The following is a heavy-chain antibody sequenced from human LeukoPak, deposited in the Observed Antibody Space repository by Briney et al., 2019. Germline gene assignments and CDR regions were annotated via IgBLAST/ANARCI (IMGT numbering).Heavy chain of an antibody. CDR1: GGSISSGGYS. Sequence: SETLSLTCAVSGGSISSGGYSWSWIRQPPGKGLEWIGYIYHSGSTYYNPSLKSRVTISVDRSKNQFSLKLSSVTAADTAVYYCARDYYDILTGYNWFDPWGQGTLVTVSS. V-gene: IGHV4-30-2*01. J-gene: IGHJ5*02. D-gene: IGHD3-9*01. CDR3: ARDYYDILTGYNWFDP. CDR2: IYHSGST.